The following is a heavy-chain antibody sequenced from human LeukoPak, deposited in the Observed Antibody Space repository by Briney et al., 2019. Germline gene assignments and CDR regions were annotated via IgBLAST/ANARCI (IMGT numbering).Heavy chain of an antibody. J-gene: IGHJ4*02. Sequence: LSLTCTVSGGSISSGDYYWSWIRQAPGKGLEWVSSIDSSNKYMYYADSLKGRFTISRDNAQNSLYLQMNSLRAEDTAVYYCARVSYCSGGSCTYFDHWGQGTLVTVSS. CDR2: IDSSNKYM. V-gene: IGHV3-11*06. CDR3: ARVSYCSGGSCTYFDH. CDR1: GGSISSGDYY. D-gene: IGHD2-15*01.